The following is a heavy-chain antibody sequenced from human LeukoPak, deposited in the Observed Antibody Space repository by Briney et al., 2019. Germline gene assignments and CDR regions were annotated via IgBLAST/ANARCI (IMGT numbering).Heavy chain of an antibody. Sequence: ASVKVSCKASGCTFTGYYMHWVRQAPGQGLEWMGWINPNSGGTNYAQKFQGWVTMTRDTSISTAYMELSRLRSDDTAVYYCARGDPDYGEDRDAFDIWGQGTMVTVSS. V-gene: IGHV1-2*04. CDR3: ARGDPDYGEDRDAFDI. CDR1: GCTFTGYY. D-gene: IGHD4-17*01. CDR2: INPNSGGT. J-gene: IGHJ3*02.